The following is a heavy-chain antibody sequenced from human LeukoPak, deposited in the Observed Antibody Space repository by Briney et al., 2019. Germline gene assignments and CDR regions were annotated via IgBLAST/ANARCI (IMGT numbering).Heavy chain of an antibody. J-gene: IGHJ4*02. CDR1: GYTFTGYY. V-gene: IGHV1-2*02. CDR3: VRDNGYSSSWPVDY. D-gene: IGHD6-13*01. Sequence: ASVKVSCKASGYTFTGYYMHWVRQAPGQGLEWMGWINPNSGGTNYAQKFQGRVTMTRDTSISTAYMELSRLRSDDTAVYYCVRDNGYSSSWPVDYWGQGTLVTVSS. CDR2: INPNSGGT.